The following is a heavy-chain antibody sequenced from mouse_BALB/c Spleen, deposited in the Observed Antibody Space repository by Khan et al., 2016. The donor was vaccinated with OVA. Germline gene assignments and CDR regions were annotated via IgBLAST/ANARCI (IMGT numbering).Heavy chain of an antibody. Sequence: VQLVESGPGLVQPSQSLSITCTVSGFSLTSYGVHWVRQSPGKGLEWLGVIWSGGSTDYNEAFISRLSISKGNSKSQVFFKMNSLQGNDTAIYYCARNYDYDEGLAYWGQGTLVTVSA. CDR2: IWSGGST. V-gene: IGHV2-2*02. J-gene: IGHJ3*01. CDR3: ARNYDYDEGLAY. CDR1: GFSLTSYG. D-gene: IGHD2-4*01.